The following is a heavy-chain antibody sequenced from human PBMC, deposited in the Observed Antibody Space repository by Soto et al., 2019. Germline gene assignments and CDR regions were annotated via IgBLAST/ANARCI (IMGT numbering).Heavy chain of an antibody. V-gene: IGHV4-4*07. CDR1: DGSISTYF. Sequence: TETLSLTCTVSDGSISTYFCNWIRQPAGKGLEWIGRIDNSGNTNYNPSLKSRVTMSADTSRNQFSLKLNSVTAADTAVYYCARGGQDFWSGPFDYWGQGALVTVSS. J-gene: IGHJ4*02. D-gene: IGHD3-3*01. CDR3: ARGGQDFWSGPFDY. CDR2: IDNSGNT.